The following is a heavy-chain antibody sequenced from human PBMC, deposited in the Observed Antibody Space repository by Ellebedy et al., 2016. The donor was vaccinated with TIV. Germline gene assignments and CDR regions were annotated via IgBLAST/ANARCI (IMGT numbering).Heavy chain of an antibody. Sequence: MPSEALSLTCTVSGGSISTSTYYWGWIRQPPGKGLEWIGSIYYSGSTYYNPSLKSRVTISVDTSKNQFSLKLSSVTAADTAVYYCARDGGSSEMAHFDYWGQGTLVTVSS. CDR3: ARDGGSSEMAHFDY. CDR2: IYYSGST. CDR1: GGSISTSTYY. J-gene: IGHJ4*02. V-gene: IGHV4-39*07. D-gene: IGHD5-24*01.